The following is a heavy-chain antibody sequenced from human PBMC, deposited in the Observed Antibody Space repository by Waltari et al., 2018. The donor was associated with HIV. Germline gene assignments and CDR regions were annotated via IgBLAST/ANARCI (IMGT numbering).Heavy chain of an antibody. J-gene: IGHJ4*02. CDR3: ARNDQLIRYFVY. V-gene: IGHV1-8*01. D-gene: IGHD3-9*01. CDR1: GSTFTTYD. Sequence: QVQLVQSGAEVKKPGASVKVSCKASGSTFTTYDVTWLRQATGQGLEWMGWMNPNSGNTGYAQKFQGRISLTRNTSISTAYMELSSLTSEDTAVYYCARNDQLIRYFVYWGQGTLVTVSS. CDR2: MNPNSGNT.